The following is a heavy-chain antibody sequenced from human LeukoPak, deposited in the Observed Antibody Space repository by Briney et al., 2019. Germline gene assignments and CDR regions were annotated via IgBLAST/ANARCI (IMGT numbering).Heavy chain of an antibody. V-gene: IGHV4-34*01. CDR2: INHSGST. CDR1: GGSFSGYY. Sequence: SETLSLTCAVYGGSFSGYYWSWIRQPPGKGLEWIGEINHSGSTNYNPSLKSRVTISVDTSKNQFSLKLSSVTAADTAVYYCARGVRDRSGWYGYWGQGTLVTVSS. D-gene: IGHD6-19*01. J-gene: IGHJ4*02. CDR3: ARGVRDRSGWYGY.